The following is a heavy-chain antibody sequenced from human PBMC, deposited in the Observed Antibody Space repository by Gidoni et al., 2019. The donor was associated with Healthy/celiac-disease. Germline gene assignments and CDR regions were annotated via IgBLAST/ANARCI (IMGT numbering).Heavy chain of an antibody. Sequence: QVTLKEPGPVLVKPKATLTLTWTVSGGSISTGRMCVSWIRQPPGKALEWLAHSFSTYEKSYSTSLKSRLTISKDTPKRQFVLTMTHMDPVDTATYYCALLEGSYPPVHKNWFDPWGQGTLVTVSS. D-gene: IGHD1-26*01. J-gene: IGHJ5*02. CDR2: SFSTYEK. V-gene: IGHV2-26*01. CDR1: GGSISTGRMC. CDR3: ALLEGSYPPVHKNWFDP.